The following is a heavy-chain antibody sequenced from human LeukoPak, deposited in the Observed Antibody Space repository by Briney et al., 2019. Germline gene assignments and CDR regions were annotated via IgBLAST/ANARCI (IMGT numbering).Heavy chain of an antibody. Sequence: GGSLRLSCAASGFTFSSYWLTWVRQAPGKGLEWVANIKQDGSEKFYVDSVKGRFTISRDSAKNSLYLQMNSLRAEDTAVYYCARDSVLGATIWGLVDYWGQGTLVTVSS. CDR2: IKQDGSEK. CDR3: ARDSVLGATIWGLVDY. V-gene: IGHV3-7*01. CDR1: GFTFSSYW. D-gene: IGHD1-26*01. J-gene: IGHJ4*02.